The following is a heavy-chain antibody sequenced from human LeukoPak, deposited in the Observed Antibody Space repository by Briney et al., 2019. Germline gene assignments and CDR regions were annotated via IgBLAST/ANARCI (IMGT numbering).Heavy chain of an antibody. CDR1: GYSISSGYY. CDR3: ARQTGSGLFILP. Sequence: PSETLSLTCTVSGYSISSGYYWGWIRQPPGKGLEWIGSIYHSGSTYYNPSLKSRVTISVDTSKNQFSLKLSSVAAADTAVYYCARQTGSGLFILPGGQGTLVTVSS. CDR2: IYHSGST. J-gene: IGHJ4*02. V-gene: IGHV4-38-2*02. D-gene: IGHD3/OR15-3a*01.